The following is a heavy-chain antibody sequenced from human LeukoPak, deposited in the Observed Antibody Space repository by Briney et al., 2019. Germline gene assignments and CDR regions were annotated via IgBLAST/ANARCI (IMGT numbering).Heavy chain of an antibody. J-gene: IGHJ6*03. CDR1: GYTFTSYD. V-gene: IGHV1-8*01. CDR3: ARAFGDGYNQGYYMDV. Sequence: GASVKVSCKASGYTFTSYDINWVRQATGQGLEWMGWMNPNSGNTGYAQKFQGRVTMTRNTSMSTAYMELSSLRSEDTAVYYCARAFGDGYNQGYYMDVWGKGTTVTVSS. CDR2: MNPNSGNT. D-gene: IGHD5-24*01.